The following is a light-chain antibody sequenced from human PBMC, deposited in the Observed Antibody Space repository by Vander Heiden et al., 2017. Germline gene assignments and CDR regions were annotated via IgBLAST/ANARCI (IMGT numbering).Light chain of an antibody. Sequence: IQMTQSLSSLSASVGDRVTITCRARQSISSYLNWYQQKPGKAPKLLIYAASSLQSGVPSRFSGSGSGTDFTLTISSLQPEDFATYYCQQSYSTPRTFGQGTKVEIK. CDR3: QQSYSTPRT. J-gene: IGKJ1*01. CDR2: AAS. V-gene: IGKV1-39*01. CDR1: QSISSY.